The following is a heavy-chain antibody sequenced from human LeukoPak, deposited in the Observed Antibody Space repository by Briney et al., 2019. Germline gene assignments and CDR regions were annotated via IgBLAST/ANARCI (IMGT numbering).Heavy chain of an antibody. CDR1: GFTFSNAW. Sequence: PGGSLRLSCAASGFTFSNAWMSWVRQAPGKGLEWVGRIKSKTDGGTTDYAAPVKGRFTISRDDSKNTLYLQMNSLKTEDTAVYYCTTDLIVGATWFDYWGQGTLVTVSS. CDR3: TTDLIVGATWFDY. D-gene: IGHD1-26*01. V-gene: IGHV3-15*01. J-gene: IGHJ4*02. CDR2: IKSKTDGGTT.